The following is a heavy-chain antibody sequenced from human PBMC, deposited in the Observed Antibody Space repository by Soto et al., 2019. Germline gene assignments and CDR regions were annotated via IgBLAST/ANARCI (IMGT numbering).Heavy chain of an antibody. CDR3: ARDDSPYYYDSSGVYYFDY. Sequence: QVQLVQSGAEVKKPGASVKVSCKASGYTFTSYGISWVRQAPGQGLEWMGWISAYNGNTNYAQKLQGRVTMTTDTSTTKAYMELRRLRSDDTAVYYCARDDSPYYYDSSGVYYFDYWGQGTLVTVSS. CDR2: ISAYNGNT. CDR1: GYTFTSYG. D-gene: IGHD3-22*01. V-gene: IGHV1-18*01. J-gene: IGHJ4*02.